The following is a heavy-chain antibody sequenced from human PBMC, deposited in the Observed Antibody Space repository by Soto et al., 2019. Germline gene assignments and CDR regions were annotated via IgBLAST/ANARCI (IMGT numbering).Heavy chain of an antibody. V-gene: IGHV1-3*01. D-gene: IGHD2-8*01. CDR1: GYSFTSYT. Sequence: QVQLLQSGAEVKKPGASVRISCKASGYSFTSYTIHWVRQAPEQSLEWMGGIRGGNGKSRYSQNFQGRVTITRDTSASTVYLDLGSLTSADTAVYSCARETNAYLDYWGQGTLVTVSS. J-gene: IGHJ4*02. CDR2: IRGGNGKS. CDR3: ARETNAYLDY.